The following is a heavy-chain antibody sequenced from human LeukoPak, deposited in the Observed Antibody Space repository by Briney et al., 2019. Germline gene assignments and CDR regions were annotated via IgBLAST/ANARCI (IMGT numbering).Heavy chain of an antibody. Sequence: GGSLRLSCTASGFTFSTYWMYWVRQTPGKGLEWVSSITRDSIYTFYADSVKGRFTISRDNAKNSLSLQMNSLRAEDTAVYYCARDPYNGYYGDDYYYYMDVWGKGTTVTISS. D-gene: IGHD4-17*01. CDR2: ITRDSIYT. V-gene: IGHV3-21*01. CDR3: ARDPYNGYYGDDYYYYMDV. J-gene: IGHJ6*03. CDR1: GFTFSTYW.